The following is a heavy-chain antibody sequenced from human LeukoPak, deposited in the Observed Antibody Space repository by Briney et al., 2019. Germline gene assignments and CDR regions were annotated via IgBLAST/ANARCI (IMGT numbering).Heavy chain of an antibody. CDR3: ARVDLSPGHAGFDY. J-gene: IGHJ4*02. D-gene: IGHD2-2*01. CDR1: GYTFTGYY. V-gene: IGHV1-2*02. CDR2: INPNSGGT. Sequence: ASVKVSCKASGYTFTGYYMHWVRQAPGQGLEWMGWINPNSGGTNYAQKFQGRVTMTRGMSTSTVYMELSSLRSEDTAVYYCARVDLSPGHAGFDYWGKRTMVRVSS.